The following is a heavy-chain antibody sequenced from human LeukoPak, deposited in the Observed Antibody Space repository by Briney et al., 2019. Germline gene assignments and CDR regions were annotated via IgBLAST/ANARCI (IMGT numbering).Heavy chain of an antibody. D-gene: IGHD3-3*01. CDR3: ARGVRFPRNPRSFDI. CDR1: GDSIRRGSDL. V-gene: IGHV4-61*02. J-gene: IGHJ3*02. Sequence: PSPIQSRARTVVGDSIRRGSDLCSWIRQPALKGLEGMGRISSSGSTNYSPSLKSRVTISGDTPKNQFSLKLISVTAADTAVYYCARGVRFPRNPRSFDIWGQGTMVTVSS. CDR2: ISSSGST.